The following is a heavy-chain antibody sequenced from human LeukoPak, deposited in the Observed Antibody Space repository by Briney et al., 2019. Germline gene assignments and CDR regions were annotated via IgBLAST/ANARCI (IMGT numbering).Heavy chain of an antibody. J-gene: IGHJ4*02. CDR1: GFTFSSYW. CDR3: ARTLYSSGWYFPFDY. D-gene: IGHD6-19*01. CDR2: INSDGSST. V-gene: IGHV3-74*01. Sequence: GGSLRLSCAASGFTFSSYWMPWVRQAPGKGLAWVSRINSDGSSTSYADSVKGRFTISRDNAKNTLYLQMNSLRAEDTAVYYCARTLYSSGWYFPFDYWGQGTLVTVSS.